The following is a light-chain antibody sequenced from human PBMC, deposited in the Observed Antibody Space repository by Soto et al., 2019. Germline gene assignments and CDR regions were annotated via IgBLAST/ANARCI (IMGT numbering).Light chain of an antibody. Sequence: DVVMTQSPLSLPVTLGQPASISCRSTQDLVFCVGNTYLNGFQQRPGQFPRRLVFRVSNRDSGVPDRFSGSGSGTDLTLKISRVEAEDVGFYYCMQGTHWPLSFGGGTKVEIK. V-gene: IGKV2-30*01. CDR2: RVS. CDR1: QDLVFCVGNTY. J-gene: IGKJ4*01. CDR3: MQGTHWPLS.